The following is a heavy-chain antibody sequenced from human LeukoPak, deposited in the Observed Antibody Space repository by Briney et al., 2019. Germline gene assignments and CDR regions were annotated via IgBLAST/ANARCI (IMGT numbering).Heavy chain of an antibody. V-gene: IGHV3-30*04. CDR3: ARAKSTSGLVVVVAATLLFDY. CDR1: GFTFSNYA. CDR2: ISYDGSNK. Sequence: PGRSLRLSCAASGFTFSNYAMHWVRQAPDKGLEWVAVISYDGSNKYYADSVKGRFTIYRDNSKNTLYLQMNSLRAEDTAVYYCARAKSTSGLVVVVAATLLFDYWGQGTLVTVSS. J-gene: IGHJ4*02. D-gene: IGHD2-15*01.